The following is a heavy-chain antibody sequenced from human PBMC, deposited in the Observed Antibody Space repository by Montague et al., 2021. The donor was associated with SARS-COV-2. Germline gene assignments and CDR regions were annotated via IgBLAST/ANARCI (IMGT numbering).Heavy chain of an antibody. CDR1: GGSVSSGDYS. D-gene: IGHD3-10*01. J-gene: IGHJ6*02. V-gene: IGHV4-30-2*06. CDR3: ATGTRMYGMEF. CDR2: IYQSGSA. Sequence: TLSLTCVVSGGSVSSGDYSWSWIRQSPGKGLEWIGYIYQSGSAYYNPSLKSRVTISIDTSNNQFSLNLRSVTAADTGLYYCATGTRMYGMEFWGQGTTVTVSS.